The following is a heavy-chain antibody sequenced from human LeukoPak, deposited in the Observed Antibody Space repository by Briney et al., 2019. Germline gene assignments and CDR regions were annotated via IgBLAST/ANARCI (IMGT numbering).Heavy chain of an antibody. CDR1: GYTFTSYG. J-gene: IGHJ4*02. V-gene: IGHV1-18*01. D-gene: IGHD3-10*01. CDR3: PREGLLWFGNYYFDY. CDR2: ISAYNGNT. Sequence: ASVKVSCKASGYTFTSYGISWVRQAPGHGLEWMGWISAYNGNTNYAQKLQGRVTMTTDTSTSTAYMELRSLRSDDTAVYYRPREGLLWFGNYYFDYWGQGTLVTVSS.